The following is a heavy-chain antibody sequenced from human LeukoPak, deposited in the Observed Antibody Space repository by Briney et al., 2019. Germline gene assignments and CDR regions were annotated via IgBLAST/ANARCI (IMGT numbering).Heavy chain of an antibody. CDR2: IIPILGIA. D-gene: IGHD1-26*01. CDR3: VSGSYPYYYGMDV. J-gene: IGHJ6*02. CDR1: GGTFSSYA. V-gene: IGHV1-69*04. Sequence: SVKVSCKASGGTFSSYAISWVRQAPGQGLEWMGRIIPILGIANYAQKFQGRVTITADKSTSTAYMELSSLRSEDTAVYYCVSGSYPYYYGMDVWGQGTTVTVSS.